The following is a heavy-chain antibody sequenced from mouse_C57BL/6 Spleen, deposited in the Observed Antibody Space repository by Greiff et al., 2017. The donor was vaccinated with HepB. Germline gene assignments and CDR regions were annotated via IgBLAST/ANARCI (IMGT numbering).Heavy chain of an antibody. J-gene: IGHJ4*01. CDR2: INPGSGGT. D-gene: IGHD1-1*01. V-gene: IGHV1-54*01. CDR3: ARDGRAMDY. CDR1: GYAFTNYL. Sequence: VQLQQSGAVLVRPGTSVKVSCKASGYAFTNYLIEWVKQRPGQGLEWIGVINPGSGGTNYNEKFKGKATLTADKSSSTAYMQLSSLTSEDSAVYFCARDGRAMDYWGQGTSVTVSS.